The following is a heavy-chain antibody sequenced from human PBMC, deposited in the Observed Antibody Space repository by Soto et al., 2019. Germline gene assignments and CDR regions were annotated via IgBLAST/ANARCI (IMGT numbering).Heavy chain of an antibody. CDR2: INPTTGDT. Sequence: ASVKVSCKASGYTFTGYYIHWVRQAPGQGPEWMGWINPTTGDTNYAQNFQGRVTMTRDTSINTAYMELSRLRSDDTAVYYCARGGRIASLAFGVDLWGQGTLVTVSS. D-gene: IGHD3-16*01. V-gene: IGHV1-2*02. CDR1: GYTFTGYY. CDR3: ARGGRIASLAFGVDL. J-gene: IGHJ5*02.